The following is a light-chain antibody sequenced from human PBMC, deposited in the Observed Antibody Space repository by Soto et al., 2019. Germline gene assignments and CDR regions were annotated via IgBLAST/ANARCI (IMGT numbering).Light chain of an antibody. CDR1: NXDVGAYKF. J-gene: IGLJ1*01. V-gene: IGLV2-11*01. CDR2: DVT. CDR3: CSYAGSYTWV. Sequence: QSALTQPRSVSGSPGQSVTISCTGSNXDVGAYKFVSWLQHNPGEAPKVMIYDVTQRPSGVPDRFSGTKSGNTASLTISGLQAEDEADYYCCSYAGSYTWVFGSGTTVTVL.